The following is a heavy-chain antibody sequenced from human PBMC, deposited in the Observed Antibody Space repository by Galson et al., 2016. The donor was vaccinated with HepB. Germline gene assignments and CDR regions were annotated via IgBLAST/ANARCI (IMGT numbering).Heavy chain of an antibody. Sequence: SETLSLTCTVSGGSMSTYYWSWIRQPPGKGLEWIGYIYYSGSTNYSPSLKSRVTISVDTSKNQFSLKLSSVTAADTAVYYCAGDLTMVTTGWFDPWGQGTLVTVSS. J-gene: IGHJ5*02. CDR1: GGSMSTYY. V-gene: IGHV4-59*01. D-gene: IGHD5-18*01. CDR3: AGDLTMVTTGWFDP. CDR2: IYYSGST.